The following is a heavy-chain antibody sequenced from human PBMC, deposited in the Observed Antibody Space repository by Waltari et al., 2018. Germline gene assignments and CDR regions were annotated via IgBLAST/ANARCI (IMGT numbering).Heavy chain of an antibody. Sequence: QVQLVQSGAEVKKPGASVKVSCKASGYTFTGYYMHWVRQAPGQGLEWMGWINPNSGGTTYAQKFQGWVTMTSDTSISTAYMELSRLRSDDTAVYYCAREVAAAGTLDGMDVWVQGTTVTVSS. V-gene: IGHV1-2*04. CDR1: GYTFTGYY. CDR3: AREVAAAGTLDGMDV. J-gene: IGHJ6*02. CDR2: INPNSGGT. D-gene: IGHD6-13*01.